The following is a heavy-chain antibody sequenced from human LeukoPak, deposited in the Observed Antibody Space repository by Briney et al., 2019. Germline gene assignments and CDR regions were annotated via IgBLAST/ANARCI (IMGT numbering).Heavy chain of an antibody. CDR2: ISWNSGSI. CDR3: AKSGSLMITFGGVIADYFDY. V-gene: IGHV3-9*01. D-gene: IGHD3-16*02. CDR1: GFTFDDYA. Sequence: GRSLRLSCAASGFTFDDYAMHWVRHAPGKGLEWVSGISWNSGSIGYADSVKGRFTISRDNAKNSLYLQMNSLRAEDTALYYCAKSGSLMITFGGVIADYFDYWGQGTLVTVSS. J-gene: IGHJ4*02.